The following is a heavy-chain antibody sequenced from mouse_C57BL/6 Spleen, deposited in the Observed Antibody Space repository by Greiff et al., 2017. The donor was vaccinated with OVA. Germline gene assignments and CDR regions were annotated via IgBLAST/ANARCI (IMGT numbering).Heavy chain of an antibody. CDR2: IYPGSGNT. D-gene: IGHD1-1*01. CDR1: GYTFTDYY. J-gene: IGHJ3*01. CDR3: ARTQFITTVVGGFAY. Sequence: QVQLQQSGAELVRPGASVKLSCKASGYTFTDYYINWVKQRPGQGLEWIARIYPGSGNTYYNEKFKGKATLTAEKSSSTAYMQLSSLTSEDSAVYFCARTQFITTVVGGFAYWGQGTLVTVSA. V-gene: IGHV1-76*01.